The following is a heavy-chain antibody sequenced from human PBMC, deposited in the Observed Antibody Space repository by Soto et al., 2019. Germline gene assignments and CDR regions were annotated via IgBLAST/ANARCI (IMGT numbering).Heavy chain of an antibody. CDR3: AREYYGSVTYGYYGMDV. J-gene: IGHJ6*02. D-gene: IGHD3-10*01. V-gene: IGHV1-69*01. CDR1: GSTISSYV. Sequence: QVQLVQSGAEVRKPGSSVKVSCKASGSTISSYVIAWVRQAPGQSLEWMGGIITVTGPANYAQKFQGRLTITADEAKSTAYMELSSLRSEDTAVYYCAREYYGSVTYGYYGMDVWGQGTTVTVSS. CDR2: IITVTGPA.